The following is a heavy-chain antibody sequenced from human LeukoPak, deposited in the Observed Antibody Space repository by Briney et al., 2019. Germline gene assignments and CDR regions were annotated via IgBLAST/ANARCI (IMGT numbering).Heavy chain of an antibody. V-gene: IGHV3-30*02. CDR2: IRYDGSNK. D-gene: IGHD2-2*01. CDR1: GFTFSSYG. Sequence: GGSLRLSCAASGFTFSSYGMHWVRQAPGEGLEWVAFIRYDGSNKYYADSVKGRFTISRDNSKNTLYLQMNSLRAEDTAVYYCAKDGIVVVPAASKNYFDYWGQGTLVTVSS. CDR3: AKDGIVVVPAASKNYFDY. J-gene: IGHJ4*02.